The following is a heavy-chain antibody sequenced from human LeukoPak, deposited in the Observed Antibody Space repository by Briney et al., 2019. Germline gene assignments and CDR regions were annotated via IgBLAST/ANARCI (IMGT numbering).Heavy chain of an antibody. J-gene: IGHJ6*02. Sequence: PGGSLRLTCAASGFTFSSYAMSWVRQAPGKGLEWVSAISGSGGSTYYADSVKGRFTISRDNSKNTLYLQMNSLRAEDTAVYCCAKGYTYYDFWSGLYGMDVWGQGTTVTVSS. CDR1: GFTFSSYA. V-gene: IGHV3-23*01. CDR3: AKGYTYYDFWSGLYGMDV. CDR2: ISGSGGST. D-gene: IGHD3-3*01.